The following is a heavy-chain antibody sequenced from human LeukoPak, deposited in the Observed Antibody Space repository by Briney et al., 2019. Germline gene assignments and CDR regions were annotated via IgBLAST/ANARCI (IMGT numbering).Heavy chain of an antibody. V-gene: IGHV4-59*08. Sequence: SETLSLTCTVSGGSISSYYWSWIRQPPGQGPEWIVYIYDSGDTNYNPSLKSRVTISVDTSKNQFSLKLTSVTAADTATYYCARLSSEYSSSWLDSWGQGALVTVSS. CDR3: ARLSSEYSSSWLDS. CDR2: IYDSGDT. D-gene: IGHD6-13*01. J-gene: IGHJ4*02. CDR1: GGSISSYY.